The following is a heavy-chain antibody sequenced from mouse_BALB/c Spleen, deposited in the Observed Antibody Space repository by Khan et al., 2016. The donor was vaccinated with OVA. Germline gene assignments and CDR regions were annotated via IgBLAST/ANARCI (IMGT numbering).Heavy chain of an antibody. CDR1: GYTFTDYY. J-gene: IGHJ3*01. V-gene: IGHV1-77*01. Sequence: QVQLQQSGAELARPGASVKLSCKASGYTFTDYYINWLRQRTGQGLEWIGEIYPGSDKTYYNEKFKGKATLTADTSSNTAYMQLSSLTSEDSAVYFCAREWAAWFPYWGQGTQVTVS. CDR3: AREWAAWFPY. CDR2: IYPGSDKT.